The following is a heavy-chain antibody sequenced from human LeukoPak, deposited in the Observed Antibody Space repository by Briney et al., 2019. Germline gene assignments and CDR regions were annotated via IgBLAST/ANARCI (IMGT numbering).Heavy chain of an antibody. CDR3: ARGRIVATGRAFDI. CDR1: GYTFTGYY. CDR2: MNPNSGNT. V-gene: IGHV1-8*02. Sequence: ASVKVSCKASGYTFTGYYMHWVQQAPGQGLEWMGWMNPNSGNTGYAQKFQGRVTMTRNTSISTAYMELSSLRSEDTAVYYCARGRIVATGRAFDIWGQGTMVTVSS. J-gene: IGHJ3*02. D-gene: IGHD5-12*01.